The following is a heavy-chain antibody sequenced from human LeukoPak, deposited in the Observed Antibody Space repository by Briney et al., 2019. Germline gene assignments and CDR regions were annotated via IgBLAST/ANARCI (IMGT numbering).Heavy chain of an antibody. CDR2: INPNSGGT. V-gene: IGHV1-2*02. J-gene: IGHJ5*02. CDR1: GYTFTGYY. D-gene: IGHD2-8*01. Sequence: GASVKVSCKASGYTFTGYYMHWVRQAPGQGLEWMGWINPNSGGTNYAQKFQGRVTMTRDTSISTVYMELSSLRSEDTAVYYCARDFGVRFDPWGQGTLVTVSS. CDR3: ARDFGVRFDP.